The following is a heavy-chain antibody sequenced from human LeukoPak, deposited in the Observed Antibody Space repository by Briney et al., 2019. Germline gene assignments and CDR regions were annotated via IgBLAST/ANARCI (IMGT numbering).Heavy chain of an antibody. CDR1: GGSISSYY. J-gene: IGHJ4*02. D-gene: IGHD3-10*01. Sequence: SETLSLTCTVSGGSISSYYWSWIRQPPGKGLEWIGYIYYSGSTYYNPSLKSRVTISVDTSKNQFSLKLSSVTAADTAVYYRARTRYYYNSRSYGAPYYFDYWGQGTLVTVSS. CDR2: IYYSGST. CDR3: ARTRYYYNSRSYGAPYYFDY. V-gene: IGHV4-59*04.